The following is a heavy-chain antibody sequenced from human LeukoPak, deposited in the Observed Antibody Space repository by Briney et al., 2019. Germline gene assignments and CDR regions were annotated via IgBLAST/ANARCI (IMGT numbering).Heavy chain of an antibody. CDR2: ISAYNGNT. Sequence: ASVKVPCKASGYTFTSYGISWVRQAPGQGLEWMGWISAYNGNTNYAQKLQGRVTMTTDTSTSTAYMELRSLRSDDTAVYYCARQYYDFWSGYYTPNWFDPWGRGTLVTVSS. D-gene: IGHD3-3*01. J-gene: IGHJ5*02. CDR3: ARQYYDFWSGYYTPNWFDP. V-gene: IGHV1-18*01. CDR1: GYTFTSYG.